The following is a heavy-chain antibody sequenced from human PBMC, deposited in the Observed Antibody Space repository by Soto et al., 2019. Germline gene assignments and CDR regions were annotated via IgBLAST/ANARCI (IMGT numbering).Heavy chain of an antibody. J-gene: IGHJ4*02. Sequence: GSGPTLVNPKQTLTLTFTFSVFSLSTSGVGVGWIRQPPGKALEWLALIYWDDDKRYSPSLKSRLTITKDTSKNQVVLTMTNMDPVDTATYYCARLPARTTFDYWGQGTLVTVSS. CDR3: ARLPARTTFDY. CDR1: VFSLSTSGVG. CDR2: IYWDDDK. V-gene: IGHV2-5*02. D-gene: IGHD5-12*01.